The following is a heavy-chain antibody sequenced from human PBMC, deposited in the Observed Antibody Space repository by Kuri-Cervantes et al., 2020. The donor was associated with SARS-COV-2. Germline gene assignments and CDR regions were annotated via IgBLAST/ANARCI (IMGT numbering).Heavy chain of an antibody. CDR1: GFTFSNAW. Sequence: GGSLRLSCAASGFTFSNAWMSWVRQAPGKGLEWVGRIKSKTDGGTTDYAAPVKGRFTISRDDSKNTLYLQMNSLKTEDTAVYYCTTFARVFDWLQLWTHFDYWGQGTLVTVSS. D-gene: IGHD5-18*01. J-gene: IGHJ4*02. CDR2: IKSKTDGGTT. CDR3: TTFARVFDWLQLWTHFDY. V-gene: IGHV3-15*01.